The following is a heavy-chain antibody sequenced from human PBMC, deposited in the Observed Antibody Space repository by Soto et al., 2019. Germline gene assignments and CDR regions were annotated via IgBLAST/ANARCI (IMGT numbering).Heavy chain of an antibody. V-gene: IGHV3-23*01. J-gene: IGHJ5*02. D-gene: IGHD5-18*01. CDR3: AKGPAPAWIRTNWFDP. CDR2: ISGSGGST. CDR1: GFTFSSYA. Sequence: PGGSLRLSCAASGFTFSSYAMSWVRQAPGKGLEWVSAISGSGGSTYYADSVKGRFTISRENSKNTLYLQMNSLRAEDTAVYYCAKGPAPAWIRTNWFDPWGQGTLVTVSS.